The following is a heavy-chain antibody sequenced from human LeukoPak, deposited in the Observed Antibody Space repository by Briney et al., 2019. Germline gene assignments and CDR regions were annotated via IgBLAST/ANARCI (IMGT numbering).Heavy chain of an antibody. CDR1: GYRFTNYW. J-gene: IGHJ4*02. V-gene: IGHV5-51*01. D-gene: IGHD7-27*01. Sequence: GESLKISCKGSGYRFTNYWIGWVRQMPGKGLEWMGIIYPGDSDTRYSPSFQGQVTISADKSISTAYLQWSSLKASDTAMYYCARGERGNWGLYYFDYWGQGTLVTVSS. CDR2: IYPGDSDT. CDR3: ARGERGNWGLYYFDY.